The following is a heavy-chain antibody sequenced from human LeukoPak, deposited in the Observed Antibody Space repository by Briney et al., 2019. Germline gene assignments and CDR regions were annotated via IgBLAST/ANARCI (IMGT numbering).Heavy chain of an antibody. CDR2: IYTSGST. Sequence: SQTLSLTCTVSGDSFSSGSYYWDWHRQPAGRGLEWIGRIYTSGSTNYNPSLKRRVTISVDTSKNQFSLNLSSMTAADTAVYYCARGYCSDWTCWSSFRYWGQGTLVTVSS. J-gene: IGHJ4*02. V-gene: IGHV4-61*02. CDR1: GDSFSSGSYY. D-gene: IGHD2-15*01. CDR3: ARGYCSDWTCWSSFRY.